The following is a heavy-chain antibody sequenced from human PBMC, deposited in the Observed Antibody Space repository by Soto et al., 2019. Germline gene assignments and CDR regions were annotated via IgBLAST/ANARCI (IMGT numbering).Heavy chain of an antibody. CDR1: GFTFGTYG. J-gene: IGHJ4*02. D-gene: IGHD3-22*01. Sequence: GGSLRLSCAASGFTFGTYGMSWVRQAPGKGLEWVSSISGTGGSTYYADSVKGRFTISRDNSKNTVYLQMNSLRAEDTAVYYCAKSRYYDSSGYYWDYWGQGTLVTVSS. CDR2: ISGTGGST. V-gene: IGHV3-23*01. CDR3: AKSRYYDSSGYYWDY.